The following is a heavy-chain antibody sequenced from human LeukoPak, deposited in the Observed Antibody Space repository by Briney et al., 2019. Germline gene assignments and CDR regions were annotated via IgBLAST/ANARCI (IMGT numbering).Heavy chain of an antibody. V-gene: IGHV3-15*01. CDR3: TTDLMTVESGPYYFDY. CDR2: IKSKTDGGTT. CDR1: GFTFSNAW. D-gene: IGHD2-8*01. J-gene: IGHJ4*02. Sequence: GGSLRLSCAASGFTFSNAWTSWVRQAPGKGLEWVGRIKSKTDGGTTDYAAPVKGRFTISRDDSKNTLYLQMNSLKTEDTAVYYCTTDLMTVESGPYYFDYWGQGTLVTVSS.